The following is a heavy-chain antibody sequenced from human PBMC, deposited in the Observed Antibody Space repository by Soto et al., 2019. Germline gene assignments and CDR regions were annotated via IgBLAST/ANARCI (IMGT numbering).Heavy chain of an antibody. CDR3: AKDHLLATSIFLYPDY. CDR1: GFTFSSYA. Sequence: EVQLLESGGGLVQPGGSLRLSCAASGFTFSSYAMSWVRQALGKGLEWVSAISGSGAGAFYADSVKGRFTISRDNSKNTLYLQLNSLRAEDTAVYYCAKDHLLATSIFLYPDYWGQGTLVTVSS. D-gene: IGHD3-3*01. J-gene: IGHJ4*02. CDR2: ISGSGAGA. V-gene: IGHV3-23*01.